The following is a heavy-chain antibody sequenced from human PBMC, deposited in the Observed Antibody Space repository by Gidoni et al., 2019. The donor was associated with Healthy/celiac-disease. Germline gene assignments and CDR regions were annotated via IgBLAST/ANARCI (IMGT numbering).Heavy chain of an antibody. D-gene: IGHD6-13*01. J-gene: IGHJ4*02. V-gene: IGHV4-4*02. CDR1: GGSISSGNW. CDR3: ARDVGVAAADYYFDY. CDR2: IYHSGST. Sequence: QVQLQESGPGLVKPSGTLSLTCAVSGGSISSGNWWSWVRQPPGKGLEWIGEIYHSGSTNYNPSLKSRVTISVDKSKNQFSLKLSSVTAADTAVYYCARDVGVAAADYYFDYWGQGTLVTVSS.